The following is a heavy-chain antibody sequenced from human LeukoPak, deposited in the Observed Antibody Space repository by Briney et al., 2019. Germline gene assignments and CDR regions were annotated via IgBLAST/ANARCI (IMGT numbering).Heavy chain of an antibody. CDR1: GFTFDDYG. J-gene: IGHJ3*02. Sequence: PGGSLRLSCAASGFTFDDYGMSWVRQAPGKGLEWVSGINWNGGSTGYADSVKGRFTISRDNAKDSLYLQMNSLRAEDTAVYYCARDGDYYDSSGYWSSAFDIWGQGTMVTVSS. V-gene: IGHV3-20*04. CDR3: ARDGDYYDSSGYWSSAFDI. CDR2: INWNGGST. D-gene: IGHD3-22*01.